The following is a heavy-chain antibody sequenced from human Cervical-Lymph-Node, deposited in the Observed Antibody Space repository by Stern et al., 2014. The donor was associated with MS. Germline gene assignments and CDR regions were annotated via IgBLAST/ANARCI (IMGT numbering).Heavy chain of an antibody. V-gene: IGHV3-21*01. CDR1: GFTFSSYS. D-gene: IGHD1-26*01. Sequence: EVQLVESGGGLVKPGGSLRLSCAASGFTFSSYSMNWVRQAPGKGLEWVSSISSSSSYIYYADSVKGRFTISRDNAKNSLYLQMNSLRAEDTAVYYCASKSGWELLPEYFQHWGQGTLVTVSS. J-gene: IGHJ1*01. CDR3: ASKSGWELLPEYFQH. CDR2: ISSSSSYI.